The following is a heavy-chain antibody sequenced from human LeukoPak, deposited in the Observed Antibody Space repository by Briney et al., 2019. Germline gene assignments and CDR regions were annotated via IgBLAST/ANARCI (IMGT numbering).Heavy chain of an antibody. CDR2: INPNSGGT. V-gene: IGHV1-2*02. Sequence: GASVKVSCKASGYTFTGYYMHWVRQAPGQGLEWMGWINPNSGGTNYAQKFQGRVTMTRDTSISTAYMELSRLRSDDTAVYYCASKGLWFGELLEPRAFDVWGQGTMVTVSS. CDR3: ASKGLWFGELLEPRAFDV. J-gene: IGHJ3*01. CDR1: GYTFTGYY. D-gene: IGHD3-10*01.